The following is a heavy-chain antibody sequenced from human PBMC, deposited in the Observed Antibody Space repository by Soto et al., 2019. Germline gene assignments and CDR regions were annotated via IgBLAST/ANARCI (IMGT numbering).Heavy chain of an antibody. D-gene: IGHD3-3*01. CDR3: ASDRHSHDDFRNGYYLDV. CDR1: GSTFTAYY. Sequence: QVQLVQSGAEVRKPGPSVRVSCKASGSTFTAYYMHWVRQAHGQGLEWMGLISPNSGGTNYAQKFQGRVTITSDTSISPAYMELSRLKSDDTAVYYCASDRHSHDDFRNGYYLDVWGQGIKVTVSS. V-gene: IGHV1-2*02. J-gene: IGHJ6*02. CDR2: ISPNSGGT.